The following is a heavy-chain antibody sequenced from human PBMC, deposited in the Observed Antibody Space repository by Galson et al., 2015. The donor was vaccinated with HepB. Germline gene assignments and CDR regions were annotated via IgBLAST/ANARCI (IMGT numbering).Heavy chain of an antibody. Sequence: LTLSCAASAFPFSHHYLDWARPAPGNGPERVGRIRNRVNSYTTEYVASVKGRFTISRDDSKNSLYLQMNSLRTEDTAVYYCARVHYAYDAFEIWGQGTMVTVSS. CDR2: IRNRVNSYTT. V-gene: IGHV3-72*01. J-gene: IGHJ3*02. CDR3: ARVHYAYDAFEI. D-gene: IGHD3-16*01. CDR1: AFPFSHHY.